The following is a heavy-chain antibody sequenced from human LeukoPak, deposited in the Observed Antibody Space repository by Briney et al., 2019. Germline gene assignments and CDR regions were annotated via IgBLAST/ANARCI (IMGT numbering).Heavy chain of an antibody. CDR1: GYTFTSYG. CDR2: ISAYNGNT. D-gene: IGHD1-26*01. J-gene: IGHJ6*03. Sequence: ASVKVSCKASGYTFTSYGISWVRQAPGQGLEWMGWISAYNGNTNYAQKLQGRVTMTTDTSTSTAYMELRSLRSDDTAVYYCAREISSFYYYYYMDVWGKGTTVTVSS. CDR3: AREISSFYYYYYMDV. V-gene: IGHV1-18*01.